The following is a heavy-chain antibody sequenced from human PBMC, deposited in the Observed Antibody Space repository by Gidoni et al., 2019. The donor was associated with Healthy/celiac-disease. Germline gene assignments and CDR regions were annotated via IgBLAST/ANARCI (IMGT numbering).Heavy chain of an antibody. CDR3: AKVPRFTTEMATIAFDY. D-gene: IGHD5-12*01. CDR1: GFTFSSYA. Sequence: EVQLLESGGGLVQPGGSLRLSCAACGFTFSSYAMRWGRQAAGEGLEWVSAISGSGGSTYYADSVKGRFTISRDNSKNTLYLQMNSLRAEDTAVYYCAKVPRFTTEMATIAFDYWGQGTLVTVSS. J-gene: IGHJ4*02. CDR2: ISGSGGST. V-gene: IGHV3-23*01.